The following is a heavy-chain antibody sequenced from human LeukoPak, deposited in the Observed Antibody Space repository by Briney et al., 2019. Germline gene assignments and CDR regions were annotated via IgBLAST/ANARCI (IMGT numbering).Heavy chain of an antibody. D-gene: IGHD6-6*01. Sequence: GEALTLSCAGSGWTFSTSWRSWVRQAPGKGLGWVANIKEDGSEEYYADSMKGRFTISRDNTKNAVFLQMNSLRDEDTAVYYCARVIAARPGDYFDYWGQGILVIVSS. CDR3: ARVIAARPGDYFDY. V-gene: IGHV3-7*01. CDR1: GWTFSTSW. CDR2: IKEDGSEE. J-gene: IGHJ4*02.